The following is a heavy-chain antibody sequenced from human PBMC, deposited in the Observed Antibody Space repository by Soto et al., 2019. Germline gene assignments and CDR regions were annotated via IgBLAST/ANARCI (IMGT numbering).Heavy chain of an antibody. V-gene: IGHV3-23*01. D-gene: IGHD2-8*02. Sequence: GSPRLFFVASGFTFSSYAMSWFRQAPGQRLEWVATFSGGRDTTWHADSVKGRFTVSRDSSKNTLTLQMNSLRPEDTALYYCAKATSATCTGSICYAFDYWGQGALVTVSS. CDR1: GFTFSSYA. CDR3: AKATSATCTGSICYAFDY. CDR2: FSGGRDTT. J-gene: IGHJ4*02.